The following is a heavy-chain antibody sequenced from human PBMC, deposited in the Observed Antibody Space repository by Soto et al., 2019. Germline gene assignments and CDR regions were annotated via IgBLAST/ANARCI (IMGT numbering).Heavy chain of an antibody. D-gene: IGHD1-26*01. V-gene: IGHV6-1*01. CDR2: TYFRSKWYN. CDR3: ARMPRSHYGMDV. J-gene: IGHJ6*02. Sequence: SQTLSLTCAISGDSVSSKTAAWNWIRQSPSRGLEWLGRTYFRSKWYNDYAISVKSRITISPDTSKNQFSLLLNSVTPEDTAVYYCARMPRSHYGMDVWGQGTTVTVSS. CDR1: GDSVSSKTAA.